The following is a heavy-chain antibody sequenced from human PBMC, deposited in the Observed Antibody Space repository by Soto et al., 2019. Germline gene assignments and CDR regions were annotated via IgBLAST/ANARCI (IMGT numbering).Heavy chain of an antibody. CDR2: IYYRGNT. CDR3: ARHPGYYDILTGYTTYYFDY. D-gene: IGHD3-9*01. V-gene: IGHV4-59*08. Sequence: SETLSLTCTVSGGSISSYYWSWIRQSPGKGLEWIGYIYYRGNTDYNPSLKSRVTISLDTPKNQFSLKLSSVTAADTAVYYCARHPGYYDILTGYTTYYFDYWGQGILVTVSS. CDR1: GGSISSYY. J-gene: IGHJ4*02.